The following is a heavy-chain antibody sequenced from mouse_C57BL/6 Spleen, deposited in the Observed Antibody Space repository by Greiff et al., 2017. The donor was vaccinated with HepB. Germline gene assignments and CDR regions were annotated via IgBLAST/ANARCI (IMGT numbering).Heavy chain of an antibody. Sequence: EVMLVESGGGLVKPGGSLKLSCAASGFTFSDYGMHWVRQAPEKGLEWVAYISSGSSTIYYADTVKGRFTISRDNAKNTLFLQMTSLRSEDTAMYYCATSGSSRYFDVWGTGTTVTVSS. V-gene: IGHV5-17*01. J-gene: IGHJ1*03. CDR1: GFTFSDYG. CDR3: ATSGSSRYFDV. CDR2: ISSGSSTI. D-gene: IGHD1-1*01.